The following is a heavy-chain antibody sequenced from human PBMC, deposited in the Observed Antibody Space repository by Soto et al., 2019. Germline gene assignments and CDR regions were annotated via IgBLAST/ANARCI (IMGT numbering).Heavy chain of an antibody. CDR1: GFTFSSYA. J-gene: IGHJ6*03. D-gene: IGHD3-10*01. CDR2: ISGSGGST. V-gene: IGHV3-23*01. CDR3: AKPWIGTNYYYYMDV. Sequence: GGSLRLSCAASGFTFSSYAMSWVRQAPGKGLEWVSAISGSGGSTYYADSVKGRFTISRDNSKNTLYLQMNSLRAEDTAVYYCAKPWIGTNYYYYMDVWGKGTTVTVPS.